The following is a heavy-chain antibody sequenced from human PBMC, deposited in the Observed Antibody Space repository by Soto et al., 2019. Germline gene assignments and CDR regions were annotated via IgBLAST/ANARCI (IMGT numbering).Heavy chain of an antibody. CDR1: GGSVTNSSYY. V-gene: IGHV4-39*01. CDR2: VYYRGRS. D-gene: IGHD4-17*01. CDR3: VSQRTTVPTQAYFDY. J-gene: IGHJ4*02. Sequence: KPSETLSLTCTLSGGSVTNSSYYWGWIRQSPGKGLEWIGSVYYRGRSYSKSSVKSRVTISVDTSKNRFSLSLNSVTASDTAVYFCVSQRTTVPTQAYFDYWGPGALVTVSS.